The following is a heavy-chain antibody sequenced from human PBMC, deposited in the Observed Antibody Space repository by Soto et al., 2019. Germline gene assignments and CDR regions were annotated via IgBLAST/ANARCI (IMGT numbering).Heavy chain of an antibody. Sequence: GGSLRLSCAASGFTFSSYGMHWVRQAPGKGLEWVAVISYDGSNKYYGDSVKGRFTISRDNSKNTLYLQMNSLRAEDTAVYYCAKAVGYCSSSSCRDSYYYYGMDVWGQGTTVTVSS. V-gene: IGHV3-30*18. CDR2: ISYDGSNK. J-gene: IGHJ6*02. CDR3: AKAVGYCSSSSCRDSYYYYGMDV. CDR1: GFTFSSYG. D-gene: IGHD2-2*01.